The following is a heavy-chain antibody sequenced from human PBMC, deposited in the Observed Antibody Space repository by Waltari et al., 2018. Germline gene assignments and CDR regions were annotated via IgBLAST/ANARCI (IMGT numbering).Heavy chain of an antibody. CDR3: ARQQRGPTMMGVFDY. J-gene: IGHJ4*02. CDR1: GGSISSSSYY. D-gene: IGHD3-22*01. CDR2: IYYSGST. V-gene: IGHV4-39*07. Sequence: QLQLQESGPGLVKPSETLSLTCTVSGGSISSSSYYWGWIRQPPGKGLEWIGSIYYSGSTYYNPSLKSRVTISVDTSKNQFSLKLSSVTAADTAVYYCARQQRGPTMMGVFDYWGQGTLVTVSS.